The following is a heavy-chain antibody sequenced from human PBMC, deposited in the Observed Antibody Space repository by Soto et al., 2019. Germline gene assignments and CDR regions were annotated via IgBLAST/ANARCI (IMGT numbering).Heavy chain of an antibody. J-gene: IGHJ4*02. D-gene: IGHD6-6*01. CDR3: ARAPKVGGSSQTRRDF. CDR2: ISQSGNT. CDR1: SVSFSGYY. V-gene: IGHV4-34*01. Sequence: SETLSLTCSIYSVSFSGYYLSWIRQPPGKGLEWTGEISQSGNTNYSPSLKSRVSISIDTSKKQFSLNLASVSAADTAVYYCARAPKVGGSSQTRRDFWGQGALVTVSS.